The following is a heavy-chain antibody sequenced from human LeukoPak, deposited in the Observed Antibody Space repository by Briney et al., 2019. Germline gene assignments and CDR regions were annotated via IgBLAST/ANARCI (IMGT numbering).Heavy chain of an antibody. Sequence: PGGSLRLSCAASGFTFSSYSMNWVRQAPGKGLEWVSYISSSSSTIYYADSVKGRFTISRDNAKNSLYLQMNSLRAEDTAVYYCARGRTCSSTNCYGEHTFSWGQGTLVTVSS. J-gene: IGHJ5*02. D-gene: IGHD2-2*01. CDR3: ARGRTCSSTNCYGEHTFS. V-gene: IGHV3-48*01. CDR1: GFTFSSYS. CDR2: ISSSSSTI.